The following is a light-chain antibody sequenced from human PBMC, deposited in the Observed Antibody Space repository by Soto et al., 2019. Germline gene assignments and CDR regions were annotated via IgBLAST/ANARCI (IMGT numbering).Light chain of an antibody. V-gene: IGKV1-39*01. CDR2: AAS. CDR1: QTIGYY. Sequence: IQMTQSPSSLSASVGDRVTITCRASQTIGYYLNWYQQKPGKAPKLLIYAASSLQSGVPSRFRGSESGTDFTLTISSLQPEDFATYYCQQSQSTLYTFGQGTKLAMK. J-gene: IGKJ2*01. CDR3: QQSQSTLYT.